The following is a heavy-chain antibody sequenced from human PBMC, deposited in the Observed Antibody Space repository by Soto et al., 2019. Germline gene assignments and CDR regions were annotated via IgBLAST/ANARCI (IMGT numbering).Heavy chain of an antibody. CDR1: GASISSFN. CDR3: ARDRGEYTSSWFWYFSH. CDR2: LNIAGTI. D-gene: IGHD6-13*01. J-gene: IGHJ2*01. V-gene: IGHV4-4*07. Sequence: SETLSLTCSVSGASISSFNWNWVRQPAGKGPEWVGRLNIAGTINYNPSLKSRITMSMDTSKNQISLHLRSVTAADTAIYYCARDRGEYTSSWFWYFSHWGHGTLVTVSS.